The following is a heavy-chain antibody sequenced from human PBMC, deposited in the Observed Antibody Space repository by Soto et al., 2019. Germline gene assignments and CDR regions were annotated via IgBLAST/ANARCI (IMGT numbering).Heavy chain of an antibody. V-gene: IGHV1-18*01. CDR1: GYTFSKYG. J-gene: IGHJ4*02. CDR3: ATDGVVTASPFDY. Sequence: QVQLVQSGAEVKKPGASVKVSCKTSGYTFSKYGITWIRQAPGQGLEYMGWISTYNGNTDYAQKLQGRVTMTTDTSTNTAYMELRSLRSDDKAVFYCATDGVVTASPFDYWGQGTLVTVSS. CDR2: ISTYNGNT. D-gene: IGHD2-21*02.